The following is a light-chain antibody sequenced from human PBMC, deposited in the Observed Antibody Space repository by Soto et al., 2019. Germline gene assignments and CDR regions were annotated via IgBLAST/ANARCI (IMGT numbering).Light chain of an antibody. V-gene: IGLV2-14*01. Sequence: QSALTQPASVSGSPGQSITISCTGTSSDVVGYNYVSWYQQHPGKAPKLMIYDVSNRPSGVSNRFSASKSGNTASLTISGLQEDDEADYYCSSYTSSSTSLVFGGGTKLTVL. CDR2: DVS. CDR3: SSYTSSSTSLV. CDR1: SSDVVGYNY. J-gene: IGLJ2*01.